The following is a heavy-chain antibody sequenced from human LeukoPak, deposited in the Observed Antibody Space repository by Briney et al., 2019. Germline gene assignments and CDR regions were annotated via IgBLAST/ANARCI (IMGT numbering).Heavy chain of an antibody. D-gene: IGHD1-26*01. V-gene: IGHV4-34*01. CDR3: ARGGQWELRNAFDI. J-gene: IGHJ3*02. Sequence: PSETLSLTCAVYGGSFSGYYWSWIRQPPGKGLEWIGEINHSGSTNYNPSLKSRVTISVDTSKNQFSLRLSSVTAADTAVYYCARGGQWELRNAFDIWGQGTMVTVSP. CDR1: GGSFSGYY. CDR2: INHSGST.